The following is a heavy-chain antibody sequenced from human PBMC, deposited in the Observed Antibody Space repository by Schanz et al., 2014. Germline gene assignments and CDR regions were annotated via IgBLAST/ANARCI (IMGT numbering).Heavy chain of an antibody. CDR1: GGTFSSYT. CDR2: INTNTGNP. V-gene: IGHV7-4-1*02. CDR3: ARGEANWGQY. Sequence: QVQLVQSGAEVKKPGSSVKVSCKASGGTFSSYTISWVRQAPGQGLEWMGRINTNTGNPTYAQGFTGRFVFSLDTSVSTAYLQISFLKADDTAVFFCARGEANWGQYWGQGTLVTVSS. J-gene: IGHJ4*02. D-gene: IGHD7-27*01.